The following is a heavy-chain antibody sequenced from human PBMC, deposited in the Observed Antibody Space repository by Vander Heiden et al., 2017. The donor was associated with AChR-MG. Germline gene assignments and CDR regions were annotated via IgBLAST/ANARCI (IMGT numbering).Heavy chain of an antibody. V-gene: IGHV3-66*01. D-gene: IGHD6-19*01. J-gene: IGHJ4*02. CDR1: GFTVSGTY. CDR3: TRVQVTSGWVFDS. CDR2: IYSSGGT. Sequence: EVQLVESGGRLVQPGGSLRLSCAVPGFTVSGTYMTWVRQAPGKGLEWVSIIYSSGGTYHADSVKDRFTLSRDNSKNTVYLQMNNLRAEDTAVYFCTRVQVTSGWVFDSWGQGTLVTVSS.